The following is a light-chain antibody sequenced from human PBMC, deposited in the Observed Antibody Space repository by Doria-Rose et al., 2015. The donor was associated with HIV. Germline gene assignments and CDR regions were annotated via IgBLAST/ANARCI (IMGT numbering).Light chain of an antibody. V-gene: IGKV4-1*01. J-gene: IGKJ3*01. CDR2: WAS. CDR1: QSLLYTSTNY. CDR3: QQYYDSPS. Sequence: VLTQPPESLGMSLGERATLNCKSNQSLLYTSTNYLAWYQQKPGQTPKLLIYWASTRQSIDPARFSGSGSGTAFTLTISSLEAEDVAVYYCQQYYDSPSFGPGTAVDIK.